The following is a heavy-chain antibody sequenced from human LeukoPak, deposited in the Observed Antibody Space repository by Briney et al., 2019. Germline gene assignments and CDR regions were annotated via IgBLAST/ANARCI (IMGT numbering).Heavy chain of an antibody. D-gene: IGHD3-16*01. Sequence: PGGSLRLSCAASGFTFSSYGMHWVRQAPGKGLEWVAVISHDGSTKYYADSVQGRFTISRDNIKNTLYLQMNCLRAEDTAVYYCARESTLGAYFDYWGQGTLVTVSS. CDR1: GFTFSSYG. CDR3: ARESTLGAYFDY. J-gene: IGHJ4*02. CDR2: ISHDGSTK. V-gene: IGHV3-30*19.